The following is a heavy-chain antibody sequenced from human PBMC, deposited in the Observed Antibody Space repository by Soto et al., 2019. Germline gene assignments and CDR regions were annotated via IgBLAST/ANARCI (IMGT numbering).Heavy chain of an antibody. D-gene: IGHD2-2*01. Sequence: EVQLVESGGGLIQPGGSLRLSCAASGFTVSSNYMSWVRQAPGKGLEWVSVIYSGGSTYYADSVKGRFTISRDNSKNTLYLQMNSLRAEDTAVYYCARDRVVVVPAAIFAPGYYYGMDVWGQGTTVIVSS. CDR2: IYSGGST. J-gene: IGHJ6*02. CDR1: GFTVSSNY. CDR3: ARDRVVVVPAAIFAPGYYYGMDV. V-gene: IGHV3-53*01.